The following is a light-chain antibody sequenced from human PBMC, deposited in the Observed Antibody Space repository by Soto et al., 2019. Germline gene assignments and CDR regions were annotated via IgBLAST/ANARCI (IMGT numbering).Light chain of an antibody. V-gene: IGKV1-8*01. CDR1: QSVGTY. CDR3: QQYHDDPPT. Sequence: AILMNQSPSSLYASTGDRVTITCRASQSVGTYLAWYQQKPGKAPDLLIYAASIRQSGVPSTFSGSGSGTDFTLTISSLQPEDFTTYYCQQYHDDPPTFGKGTKVAIK. J-gene: IGKJ1*01. CDR2: AAS.